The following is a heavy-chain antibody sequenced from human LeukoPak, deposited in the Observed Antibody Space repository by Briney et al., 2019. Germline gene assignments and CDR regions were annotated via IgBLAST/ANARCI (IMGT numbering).Heavy chain of an antibody. J-gene: IGHJ6*03. V-gene: IGHV1-69*01. CDR2: IIPIFGTA. D-gene: IGHD6-19*01. CDR1: VCTFSSYA. Sequence: SVKVSCKASVCTFSSYAISWVRQAPGQGLEWMGGIIPIFGTANYAQKFQGRVTITADESTSTDYMEMSSLRSEDTAVYYCAARGGGSGGWGTTGMYYYYMDVWGKGTTVTISS. CDR3: AARGGGSGGWGTTGMYYYYMDV.